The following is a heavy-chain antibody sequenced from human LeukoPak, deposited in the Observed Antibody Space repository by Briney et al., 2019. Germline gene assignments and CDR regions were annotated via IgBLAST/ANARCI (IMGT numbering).Heavy chain of an antibody. CDR1: GFTFSSYA. CDR2: ISSNGGST. Sequence: PGGSLRLSCAASGFTFSSYAMHWVRQAPGKGLEYVSGISSNGGSTYHANSVKGRFSISRDNSKNTLYLQMNSLRAEDTAVYYCATTGSGSYYDYWGQGALVTVSS. V-gene: IGHV3-64*01. CDR3: ATTGSGSYYDY. D-gene: IGHD1-26*01. J-gene: IGHJ4*02.